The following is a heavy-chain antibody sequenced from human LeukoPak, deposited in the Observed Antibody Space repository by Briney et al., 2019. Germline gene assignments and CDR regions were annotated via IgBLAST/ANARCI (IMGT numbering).Heavy chain of an antibody. D-gene: IGHD6-19*01. J-gene: IGHJ4*02. Sequence: GGSLRLSCAASGFTFSSYGMHWVRQAPGKGLEWVAVISYDGSNKYYADSVKGRFTISRDNSKNTLYLQMNSLRAEDTAVYYCASSYSSGWYLVGSLDYWGQGTLVTVSS. CDR3: ASSYSSGWYLVGSLDY. CDR1: GFTFSSYG. CDR2: ISYDGSNK. V-gene: IGHV3-30*03.